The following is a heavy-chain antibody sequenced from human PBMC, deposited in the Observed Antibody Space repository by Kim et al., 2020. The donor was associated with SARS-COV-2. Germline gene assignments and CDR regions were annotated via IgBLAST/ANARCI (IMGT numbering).Heavy chain of an antibody. V-gene: IGHV4-34*01. CDR2: INHSGST. D-gene: IGHD5-18*01. CDR3: ARGVPPGYSYGPPFDY. Sequence: SETLSLTCAVYGGSFSGYYWSWIRQPPGKGLEWIGEINHSGSTNYNPSLKSRVTISVDTSKNQFSLKLSSVTAADTAVYYCARGVPPGYSYGPPFDYWGQGTLVTVSS. J-gene: IGHJ4*02. CDR1: GGSFSGYY.